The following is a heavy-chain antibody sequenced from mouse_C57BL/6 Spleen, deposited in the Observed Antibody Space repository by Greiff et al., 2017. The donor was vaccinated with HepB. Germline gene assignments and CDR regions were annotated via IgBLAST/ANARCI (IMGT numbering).Heavy chain of an antibody. CDR1: GYSITSGYY. D-gene: IGHD4-1*01. CDR3: ARGELGHFDY. J-gene: IGHJ2*01. V-gene: IGHV3-6*01. Sequence: EVHLVESGPGLVKPSQSLSLTCSVTGYSITSGYYWNWIRQFPGNKLEWMGYISYDGSNNYNPSLKNRISITRDTSKNQFFLKLNSVTTEDTATYYCARGELGHFDYWGQGTTLTVSS. CDR2: ISYDGSN.